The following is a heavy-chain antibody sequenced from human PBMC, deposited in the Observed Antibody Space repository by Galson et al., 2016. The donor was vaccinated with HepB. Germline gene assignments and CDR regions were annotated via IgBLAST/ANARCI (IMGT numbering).Heavy chain of an antibody. CDR3: ARRPPSSSFDY. J-gene: IGHJ4*02. CDR2: IYPADSDT. D-gene: IGHD6-13*01. V-gene: IGHV5-51*01. Sequence: QSGAEVKKPGESLKISCKGSGYSFANYWIGWVRQMPGKGLEWMGIIYPADSDTRYSPSFQGQVTISADKSISTAYLQWSSLKASDPAMYYCARRPPSSSFDYWGQGTLVTVSS. CDR1: GYSFANYW.